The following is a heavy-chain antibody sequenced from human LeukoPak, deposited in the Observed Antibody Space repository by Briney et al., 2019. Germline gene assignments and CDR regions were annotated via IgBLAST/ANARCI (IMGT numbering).Heavy chain of an antibody. Sequence: PGGSLRLSCAASGFTFSSYAMSWVRQAPGKGLEWVSAISGSGGSTYYADSVKGRFTISRDNSKNTLYLQMNSLRAEDTAVYYCAKGSSRVALDYYYYMDVWGKGTTVTVSS. CDR2: ISGSGGST. J-gene: IGHJ6*03. CDR3: AKGSSRVALDYYYYMDV. V-gene: IGHV3-23*01. CDR1: GFTFSSYA. D-gene: IGHD6-13*01.